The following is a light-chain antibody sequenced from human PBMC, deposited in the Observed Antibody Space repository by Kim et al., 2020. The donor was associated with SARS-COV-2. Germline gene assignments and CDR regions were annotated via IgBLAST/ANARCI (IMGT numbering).Light chain of an antibody. J-gene: IGKJ2*01. V-gene: IGKV3-15*01. Sequence: VSPGERVTLSCRASQSVSSNLAWYQQKPGQAPRLLIYGASTRATAFPPRFSGSGSGTEFTLTISSLQSEDFAVYYCQQYDDWPPYTFGQGTKLEI. CDR2: GAS. CDR1: QSVSSN. CDR3: QQYDDWPPYT.